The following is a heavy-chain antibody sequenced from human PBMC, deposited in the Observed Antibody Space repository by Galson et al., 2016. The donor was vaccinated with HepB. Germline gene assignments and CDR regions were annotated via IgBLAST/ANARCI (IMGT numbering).Heavy chain of an antibody. CDR1: RFTFSTYG. Sequence: SLRLACAASRFTFSTYGMHWVRQAPGKGLEWVALISYDGKSDSYADSVKGRVTISRDNSNNTLYLQMHSLRGEDTAVYSCAKGRWDFDPWGQGTLVTVSS. J-gene: IGHJ5*02. CDR3: AKGRWDFDP. CDR2: ISYDGKSD. D-gene: IGHD5-24*01. V-gene: IGHV3-30*18.